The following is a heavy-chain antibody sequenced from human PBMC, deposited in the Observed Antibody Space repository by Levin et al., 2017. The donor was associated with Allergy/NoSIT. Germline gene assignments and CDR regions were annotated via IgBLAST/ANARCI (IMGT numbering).Heavy chain of an antibody. J-gene: IGHJ4*02. Sequence: PVASVKVSCKASGYSFNRFGISWVRQAPGQGLEWLGWIRVDNGQTEYAQKFQARVFVTADTSTNTVYMELRSLRSDDSAVYYCARAGIETGTISDYWGQGTLVTVSS. CDR2: IRVDNGQT. CDR3: ARAGIETGTISDY. D-gene: IGHD5-24*01. V-gene: IGHV1-18*01. CDR1: GYSFNRFG.